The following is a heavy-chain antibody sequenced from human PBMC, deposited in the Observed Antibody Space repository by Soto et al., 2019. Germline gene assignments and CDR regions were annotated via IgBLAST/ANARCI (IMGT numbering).Heavy chain of an antibody. V-gene: IGHV3-23*01. D-gene: IGHD3-22*01. CDR3: AKGESSVSARDFDP. CDR2: ITSSGAA. Sequence: GGSLRLSCAASGFTFNNYAIAWVRQAPGKGLEWVSGITSSGAAYYADSVKGRFTISRDNSKNTLYLQMNSLRAEDTAVYYCAKGESSVSARDFDPWGQGTLVTVSS. CDR1: GFTFNNYA. J-gene: IGHJ5*02.